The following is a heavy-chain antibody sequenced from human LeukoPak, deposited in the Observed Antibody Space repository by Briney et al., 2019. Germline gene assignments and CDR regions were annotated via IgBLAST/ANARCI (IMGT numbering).Heavy chain of an antibody. Sequence: PGGSLRLSCAASGFTFDDYAMHWVRQAPGEGLEWVSGVSWNSGSIAYADSVKGRFTISRDNAKKSLYLQMNSLRVEDTALYYCAAQEGLWFGELRSGFDPWGQGILVTVSS. J-gene: IGHJ5*02. CDR2: VSWNSGSI. CDR1: GFTFDDYA. D-gene: IGHD3-10*01. V-gene: IGHV3-9*01. CDR3: AAQEGLWFGELRSGFDP.